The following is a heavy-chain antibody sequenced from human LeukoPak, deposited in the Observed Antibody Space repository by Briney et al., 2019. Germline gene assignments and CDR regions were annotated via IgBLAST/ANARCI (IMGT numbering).Heavy chain of an antibody. V-gene: IGHV1-2*02. CDR2: INPNSGGT. CDR1: GYTFTGYY. D-gene: IGHD5-24*01. J-gene: IGHJ4*02. Sequence: VASVKVSCKASGYTFTGYYMHWVRQAPGQGLEWMGWINPNSGGTNYAQKFQGRVTMTRDTSISTAYMELSRLRSDDTAVYYCARDRTGGYNVFFDYWGQGTLVTVSS. CDR3: ARDRTGGYNVFFDY.